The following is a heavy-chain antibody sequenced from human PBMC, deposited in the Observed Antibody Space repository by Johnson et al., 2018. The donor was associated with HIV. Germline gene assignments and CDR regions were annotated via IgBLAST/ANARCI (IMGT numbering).Heavy chain of an antibody. CDR3: ARGYYDSRGSDAFDI. CDR1: RFTFSNYA. D-gene: IGHD3-22*01. Sequence: QVQLVESGGGVVQPGRSLRLSCAASRFTFSNYALHWVRQAPGMGLEWVAVISHDGSNKYYADSVKGRFTISRDNSKNTLYLQMNSLIAEDTAVYFCARGYYDSRGSDAFDIWGLGTMVTVSS. CDR2: ISHDGSNK. J-gene: IGHJ3*02. V-gene: IGHV3-30-3*01.